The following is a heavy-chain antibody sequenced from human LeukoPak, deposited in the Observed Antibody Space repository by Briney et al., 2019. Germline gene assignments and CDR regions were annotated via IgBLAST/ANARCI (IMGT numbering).Heavy chain of an antibody. D-gene: IGHD3-9*01. V-gene: IGHV4-34*01. CDR3: ARRGSQDILTGYYRGGWFDP. CDR1: GGSFSGYY. J-gene: IGHJ5*02. CDR2: INHSGST. Sequence: SETLSLTCAVYGGSFSGYYWSWIRQPPGKGLEWIGEINHSGSTNYNPSLKSRVTISVDTSKNQFSLKLSSVTAADTAVYYCARRGSQDILTGYYRGGWFDPWGQGTLVTVSS.